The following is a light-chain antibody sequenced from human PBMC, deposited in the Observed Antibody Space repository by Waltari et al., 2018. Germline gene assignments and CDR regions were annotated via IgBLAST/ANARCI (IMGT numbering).Light chain of an antibody. CDR2: KAS. CDR1: QTIRSW. CDR3: QQYYSYPWT. Sequence: DIQMTQSPSTLSASVGDRVTITCRASQTIRSWLAWYQHKPGKAPKLLIYKASNLESGVPSSFSGSGSGTEFTLTVSSLQPDDFATYYCQQYYSYPWTFGQGTKVEI. J-gene: IGKJ1*01. V-gene: IGKV1-5*03.